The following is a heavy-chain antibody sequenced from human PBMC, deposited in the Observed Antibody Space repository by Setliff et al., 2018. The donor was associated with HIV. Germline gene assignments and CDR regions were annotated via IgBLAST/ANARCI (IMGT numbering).Heavy chain of an antibody. CDR1: GFIFRDYV. Sequence: GGSLRLSCAASGFIFRDYVIHWVRQAPGKGLEWVAVTSPAENIKIYTGSVKGRFTISRDNSKNTVYLQMDNLGAEDTALYYCARDPIMAGPDYFDYWGQGTLVTVSS. CDR3: ARDPIMAGPDYFDY. D-gene: IGHD2-8*01. CDR2: TSPAENIK. J-gene: IGHJ4*02. V-gene: IGHV3-30*04.